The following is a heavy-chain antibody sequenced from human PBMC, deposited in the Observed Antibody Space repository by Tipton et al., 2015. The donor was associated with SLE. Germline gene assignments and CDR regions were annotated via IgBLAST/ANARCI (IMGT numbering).Heavy chain of an antibody. Sequence: GSLRLSCAASGFTFSSYAMHWIRQAPGKGLEYVSAISSNGGSTYYADSVKGRFTISRDNSKNTLYLQMSSLRAEDTAVYYCVKNGYSSSWYGEYYYYGMDVWGQGTTVTVSS. D-gene: IGHD6-13*01. CDR2: ISSNGGST. CDR3: VKNGYSSSWYGEYYYYGMDV. CDR1: GFTFSSYA. J-gene: IGHJ6*02. V-gene: IGHV3-64D*06.